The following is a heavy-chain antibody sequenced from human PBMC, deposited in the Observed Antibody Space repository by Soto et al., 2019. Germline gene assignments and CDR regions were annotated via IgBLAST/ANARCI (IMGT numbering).Heavy chain of an antibody. Sequence: PSETLSLTCAVSGGSISNGGYSWSWLRQPPGKGLEWIGFVSHSGNTYYNPSLRSRVIISIDKSRNHFSLGLKSVTAADTAMHYCARTSYDILTGRHDAFDVWGQGTMVTVSS. CDR3: ARTSYDILTGRHDAFDV. CDR1: GGSISNGGYS. CDR2: VSHSGNT. J-gene: IGHJ3*01. V-gene: IGHV4-30-2*01. D-gene: IGHD3-9*01.